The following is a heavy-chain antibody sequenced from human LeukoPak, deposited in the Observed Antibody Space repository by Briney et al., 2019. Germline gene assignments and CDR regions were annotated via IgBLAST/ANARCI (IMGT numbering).Heavy chain of an antibody. CDR2: IYYSGST. Sequence: SSETLSLTCTVSGGSISSGGYYWSWIRQHPGKGLEWIGYIYYSGSTYYNPSLKSRVTISVDTSKNQFSLKLSSVTAADTAVYYCARAASEYDPPHYYYYMDVWGKGTTVTVSS. V-gene: IGHV4-31*03. CDR3: ARAASEYDPPHYYYYMDV. CDR1: GGSISSGGYY. J-gene: IGHJ6*03. D-gene: IGHD3-3*01.